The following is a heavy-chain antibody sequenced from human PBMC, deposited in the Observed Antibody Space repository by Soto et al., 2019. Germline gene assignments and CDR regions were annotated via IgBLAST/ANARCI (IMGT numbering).Heavy chain of an antibody. V-gene: IGHV1-69*12. D-gene: IGHD6-25*01. CDR3: ARQGAALRDYYYGMDV. CDR1: GGTFSSYA. CDR2: IIPIFGTA. Sequence: QVQLVQSGAEVKKPGSSVKVSCKASGGTFSSYAISWVRQAPGQGLEWMGGIIPIFGTANYAQKFQGRVTITADESTSTAYMELGSLRSEDTAVYYCARQGAALRDYYYGMDVWGQGTTVTVSS. J-gene: IGHJ6*02.